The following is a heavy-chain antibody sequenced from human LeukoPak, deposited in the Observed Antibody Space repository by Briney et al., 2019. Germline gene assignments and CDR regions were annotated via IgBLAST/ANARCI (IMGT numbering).Heavy chain of an antibody. D-gene: IGHD3-10*01. CDR3: GRGGGGSYLEYSFDY. V-gene: IGHV4-59*11. CDR1: GGSITRRY. J-gene: IGHJ4*02. CDR2: INYSGNT. Sequence: SETLSLTCFVSGGSITRRYWSWIRQPPGKGLEWIGYINYSGNTNYNPPLKGRVTISVDTSKNQFSLKLCSVTAADTAVYYCGRGGGGSYLEYSFDYWGQGTLVTVSS.